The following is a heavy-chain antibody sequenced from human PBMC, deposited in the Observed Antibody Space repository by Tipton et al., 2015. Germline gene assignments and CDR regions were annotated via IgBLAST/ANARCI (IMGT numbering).Heavy chain of an antibody. CDR3: ARPAVTNIRHFDY. CDR1: GVSNSSGANY. Sequence: TLSLTCTVSGVSNSSGANYWNWIRQLPGKGLEWVGHIYDSGRTYYNPSLKSRTTISMDTSKNQFSLHLGSVTAADTAMYYCARPAVTNIRHFDYWGQGALVTVSS. D-gene: IGHD4-23*01. J-gene: IGHJ4*02. CDR2: IYDSGRT. V-gene: IGHV4-31*03.